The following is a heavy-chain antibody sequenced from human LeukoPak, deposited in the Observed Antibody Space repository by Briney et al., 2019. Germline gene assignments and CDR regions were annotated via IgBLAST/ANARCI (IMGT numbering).Heavy chain of an antibody. CDR3: ARGGYSYGNTQGYHWFDP. V-gene: IGHV4-31*03. J-gene: IGHJ5*02. CDR2: IYYSGST. CDR1: GGSISSGGYY. D-gene: IGHD5-18*01. Sequence: SQTLSLTCTVSGGSISSGGYYWSWIRQHPGKGLEWIGYIYYSGSTYYNPSLKSRVTISVDTSKNQFSLKLSSVTAADTAVYYCARGGYSYGNTQGYHWFDPWGQGTLVTVSS.